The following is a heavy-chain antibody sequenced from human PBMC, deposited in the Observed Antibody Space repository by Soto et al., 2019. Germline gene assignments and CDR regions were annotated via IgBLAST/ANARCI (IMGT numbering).Heavy chain of an antibody. V-gene: IGHV3-23*01. J-gene: IGHJ4*02. CDR1: DFTFSNYA. CDR2: ISYGGGTT. Sequence: EVQLLESGGGLVQPGGSLRLSCAASDFTFSNYAMSWVRQAPGKGLEWVSDISYGGGTTYYADSVKGRFTISRDNSKNTLYLHMNSLRAEDTAVYYCAKNPGYYYDSTGYHFDYWGQGTLVTVAA. D-gene: IGHD3-22*01. CDR3: AKNPGYYYDSTGYHFDY.